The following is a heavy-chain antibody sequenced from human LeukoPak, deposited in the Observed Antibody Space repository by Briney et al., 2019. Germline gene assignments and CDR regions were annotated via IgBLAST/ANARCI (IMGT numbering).Heavy chain of an antibody. D-gene: IGHD2-2*01. CDR2: INARGDT. V-gene: IGHV4-34*01. Sequence: SETLSPTCAVYGWSFNDYYWNWIRQPPGKALEWIGEINARGDTNYNPSLKSRVTMSVDTSKNQFSLRLTSMIAADTAVYYCARGQVPAARGYNWFDPWGQGTLVTVSS. CDR3: ARGQVPAARGYNWFDP. CDR1: GWSFNDYY. J-gene: IGHJ5*02.